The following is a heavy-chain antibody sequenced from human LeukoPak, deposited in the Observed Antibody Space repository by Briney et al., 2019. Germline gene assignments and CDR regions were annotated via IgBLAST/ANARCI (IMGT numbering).Heavy chain of an antibody. Sequence: SGGSLRLSCAASGFTFSSYSMNWVRQAPGKGLEWVSYISSSSSTIYYADSVKGRFTISRDNAKNSLYLQMNSLRAEDTAVYYCARGPNSSGYYSHPFDYWGQGTLVTVSS. J-gene: IGHJ4*02. D-gene: IGHD3-22*01. CDR3: ARGPNSSGYYSHPFDY. CDR2: ISSSSSTI. CDR1: GFTFSSYS. V-gene: IGHV3-48*01.